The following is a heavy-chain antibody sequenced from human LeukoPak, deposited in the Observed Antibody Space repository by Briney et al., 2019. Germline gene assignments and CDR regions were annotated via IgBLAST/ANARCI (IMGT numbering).Heavy chain of an antibody. J-gene: IGHJ4*02. D-gene: IGHD1-26*01. CDR2: ISYDGSNK. CDR3: ARGNSGIYSHFDF. V-gene: IGHV3-30-3*01. CDR1: GFTFSSSA. Sequence: GGSPRLSCVASGFTFSSSAIHWVRQAPGRGLEWVAVISYDGSNKYYGDSVKGRFTISRDNSKNTVYLQMNSLRPEDTAVYHCARGNSGIYSHFDFWGQGTLVTVSS.